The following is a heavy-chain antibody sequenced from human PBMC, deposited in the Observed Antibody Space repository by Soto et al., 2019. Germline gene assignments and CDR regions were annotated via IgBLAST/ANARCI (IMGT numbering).Heavy chain of an antibody. D-gene: IGHD5-12*01. CDR1: GYTFSSYA. Sequence: EVQLLESGGGLVQPGGSLRLCCTASGYTFSSYAMSWVRQAPGKGLEWVSGISDSGGSTYYADSVKGRFAISSDNSKNTLYLQMNSLRAEDTAVYYCAKPRGGYNWGAFDIWGQGTLVIVSS. J-gene: IGHJ3*02. CDR2: ISDSGGST. V-gene: IGHV3-23*01. CDR3: AKPRGGYNWGAFDI.